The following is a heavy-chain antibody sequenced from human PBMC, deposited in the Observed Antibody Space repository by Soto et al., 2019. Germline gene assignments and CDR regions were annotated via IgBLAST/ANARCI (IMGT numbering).Heavy chain of an antibody. CDR2: INHSGST. J-gene: IGHJ5*02. Sequence: SETLSLTCAVYGGSFSGYHWSWIRQPPGKGLEWIGEINHSGSTNYNPSLKSRVTISVDTSKNQFSLKLSSVTAEDTAVYYCAREEQQLVRGPRFDPWGQGTLVTVSS. V-gene: IGHV4-34*01. CDR3: AREEQQLVRGPRFDP. CDR1: GGSFSGYH. D-gene: IGHD6-13*01.